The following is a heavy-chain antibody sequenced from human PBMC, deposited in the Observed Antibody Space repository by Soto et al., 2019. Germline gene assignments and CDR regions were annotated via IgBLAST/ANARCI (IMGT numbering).Heavy chain of an antibody. D-gene: IGHD4-17*01. CDR2: IDPSDSCT. V-gene: IGHV5-10-1*01. CDR3: ASGAYGDYEGGAFDI. Sequence: GESLKISCKGSGYSFTSYWISWVRQMPGKGLEWMGRIDPSDSCTNYSPSFQGHVTISADKSISTAYLQWSSLKASDTAMYYCASGAYGDYEGGAFDIWGQGTMVNVS. J-gene: IGHJ3*02. CDR1: GYSFTSYW.